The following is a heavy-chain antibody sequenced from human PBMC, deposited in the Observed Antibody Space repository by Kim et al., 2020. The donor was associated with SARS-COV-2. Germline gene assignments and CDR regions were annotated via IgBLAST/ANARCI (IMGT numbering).Heavy chain of an antibody. J-gene: IGHJ4*02. D-gene: IGHD3-22*01. V-gene: IGHV3-11*06. CDR3: ARDLPPPRDYYDRSGYLDY. Sequence: GRFTISRDTAKNSRYRQMNSLRAEDTAVYYCARDLPPPRDYYDRSGYLDYWGQGTLVTVSS.